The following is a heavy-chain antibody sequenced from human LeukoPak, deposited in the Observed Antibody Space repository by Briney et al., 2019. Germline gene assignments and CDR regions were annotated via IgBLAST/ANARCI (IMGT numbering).Heavy chain of an antibody. Sequence: GGSLRLSCAASGFTFSSYSMNWVRQAPGKGLEWVSSISSSSSYIYYADSVKGRFTISRDNAKNSLYLQMNSLRAEDTAVYYCASRYCSGGSCYSGWGAGFDRWGQGTLVTVSS. D-gene: IGHD2-15*01. CDR2: ISSSSSYI. V-gene: IGHV3-21*01. J-gene: IGHJ5*02. CDR3: ASRYCSGGSCYSGWGAGFDR. CDR1: GFTFSSYS.